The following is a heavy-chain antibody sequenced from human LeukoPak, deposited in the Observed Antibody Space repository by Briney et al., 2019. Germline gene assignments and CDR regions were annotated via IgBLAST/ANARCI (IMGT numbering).Heavy chain of an antibody. J-gene: IGHJ4*02. D-gene: IGHD1-1*01. Sequence: SVKVSCKASGGTFISYAISWVRQAPGQGLEWMGGIIPIFGTANYAQKFQGRVTITTDESTSTAYMELSSLRSEDTAVYYCARGGTGTTSPWWYWGQGTLVTVSS. CDR1: GGTFISYA. CDR2: IIPIFGTA. CDR3: ARGGTGTTSPWWY. V-gene: IGHV1-69*05.